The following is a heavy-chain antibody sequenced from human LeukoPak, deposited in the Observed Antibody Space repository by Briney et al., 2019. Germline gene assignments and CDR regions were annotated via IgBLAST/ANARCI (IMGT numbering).Heavy chain of an antibody. D-gene: IGHD6-13*01. J-gene: IGHJ4*02. CDR3: ARDSGYSSLFDY. V-gene: IGHV3-74*01. CDR2: INSDGSST. CDR1: GFTFSSYW. Sequence: GGSLRLPCAASGFTFSSYWMHWVRQAPGKGLVWVSRINSDGSSTSYADSVKGRFTISRDNAKNTLYLQMNSLRAEDTAVYYCARDSGYSSLFDYWGQGTLVTVSS.